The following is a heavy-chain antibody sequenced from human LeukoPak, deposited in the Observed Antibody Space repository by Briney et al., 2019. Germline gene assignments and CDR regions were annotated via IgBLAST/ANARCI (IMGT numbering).Heavy chain of an antibody. CDR2: INHSGST. CDR1: GGSFSGYY. CDR3: ASFGYCSGGSCYDYFDC. J-gene: IGHJ4*02. V-gene: IGHV4-34*01. D-gene: IGHD2-15*01. Sequence: SETPSLTCAVYGGSFSGYYWSWIRQPPGKGLEWIGEINHSGSTNYNPSLKSRVTISVDTSKNQFSLKLSSVTAADTAVYYCASFGYCSGGSCYDYFDCWGQGTLVTVSS.